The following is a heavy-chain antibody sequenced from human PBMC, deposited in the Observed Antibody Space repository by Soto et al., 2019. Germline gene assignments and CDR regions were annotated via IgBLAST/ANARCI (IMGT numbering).Heavy chain of an antibody. J-gene: IGHJ3*02. CDR2: ISANNGKT. V-gene: IGHV1-18*01. CDR1: GYTFVNYG. Sequence: QDQLVQSGPEVKKPGASVKVSCKASGYTFVNYGIIWVRQAPGQGLEWMGWISANNGKTNYAQKFQDRVTMTTDTSSNTAYMDLRSLRSHDTALFYCARGGRMSANTLAFDIWGQGTMVTVSS. CDR3: ARGGRMSANTLAFDI. D-gene: IGHD3-16*01.